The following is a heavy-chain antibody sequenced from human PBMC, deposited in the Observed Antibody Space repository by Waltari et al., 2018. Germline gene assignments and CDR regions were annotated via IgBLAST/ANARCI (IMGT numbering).Heavy chain of an antibody. CDR2: IYYSGST. CDR3: ARDITGTRGGHYYYYMDV. V-gene: IGHV4-30-4*08. D-gene: IGHD1-20*01. Sequence: QVQLQESGPGLVKPSQTLSLTCTVSGGSIRSGDYYWSWTRQPPGKGLEWIGYIYYSGSTYYNPSLKSRVTISVDTSKNQFSLKLSSVTAADTAVYYCARDITGTRGGHYYYYMDVWGKGTTVTISS. CDR1: GGSIRSGDYY. J-gene: IGHJ6*03.